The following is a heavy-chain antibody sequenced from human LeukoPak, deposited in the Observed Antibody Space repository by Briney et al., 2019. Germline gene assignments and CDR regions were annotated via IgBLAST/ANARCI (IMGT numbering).Heavy chain of an antibody. Sequence: GGSLRLSCAASGFTFSTYAMHWVRQAPGKGLEWLAVISYDGGNKYYADSVKGRFIISRDNSKNTLYLQMNSLRIEDTAVYYCARYEEHALGSYTTDYWGQGTLVTVPS. D-gene: IGHD3-10*01. CDR3: ARYEEHALGSYTTDY. CDR2: ISYDGGNK. V-gene: IGHV3-30-3*01. J-gene: IGHJ4*02. CDR1: GFTFSTYA.